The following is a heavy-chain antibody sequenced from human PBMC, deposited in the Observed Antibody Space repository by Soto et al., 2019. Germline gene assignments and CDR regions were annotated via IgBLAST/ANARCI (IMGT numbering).Heavy chain of an antibody. CDR2: VYTTGDT. V-gene: IGHV4-4*07. CDR3: VRDKGMADL. Sequence: QVHLQESGPGLVKPSETLSLSCTISGGSISNSHWSWIRQPAGKGLEWIGRVYTTGDTNYNPSLGSRVTMSVDTSNNHFLLKLTAVTAADTVVYYCVRDKGMADLWGQGTLVSVSS. J-gene: IGHJ5*02. D-gene: IGHD6-13*01. CDR1: GGSISNSH.